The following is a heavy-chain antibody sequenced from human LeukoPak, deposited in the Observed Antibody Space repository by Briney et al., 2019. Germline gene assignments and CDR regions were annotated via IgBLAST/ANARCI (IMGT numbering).Heavy chain of an antibody. J-gene: IGHJ3*02. CDR3: ARVDDRYCSSTSCYNAFDI. V-gene: IGHV4-4*07. CDR1: GGSISSYY. Sequence: SETLSLTCTVSGGSISSYYWSWIRQPAGKGLEWIGRIYTSGSTNYNPSLKSRVTMSVDTSKNQFSLKLSSVTAADTAVYYCARVDDRYCSSTSCYNAFDIWGQGTMVTVSS. D-gene: IGHD2-2*01. CDR2: IYTSGST.